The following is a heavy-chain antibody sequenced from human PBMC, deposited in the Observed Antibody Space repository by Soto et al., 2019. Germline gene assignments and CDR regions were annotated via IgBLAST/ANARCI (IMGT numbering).Heavy chain of an antibody. J-gene: IGHJ4*02. D-gene: IGHD3-9*01. V-gene: IGHV3-53*01. CDR3: AKGRYDILTTPAPYYFDY. Sequence: GGSLRLSCAAPGFTVSSNYMSWVRQAPGKGLEWVSIIYSGGSTYYADSVKGRFTISRDNSKNTLYLQMNSLRVEDTAVYYCAKGRYDILTTPAPYYFDYWGQGTLVTVSS. CDR2: IYSGGST. CDR1: GFTVSSNY.